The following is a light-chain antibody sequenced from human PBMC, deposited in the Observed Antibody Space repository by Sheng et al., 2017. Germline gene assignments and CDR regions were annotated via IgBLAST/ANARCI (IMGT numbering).Light chain of an antibody. V-gene: IGKV3-15*01. CDR1: QSVGDF. CDR3: QHYYNWPRT. Sequence: EIVMTQSLATLSVSPGERATLSCRASQSVGDFLAWFQQKPGQAPRVLISRASTRAPGIPARFSGSGSGTEFTLTINSLQPEDFAFYYCQHYYNWPRTFGQGTKVEIK. J-gene: IGKJ1*01. CDR2: RAS.